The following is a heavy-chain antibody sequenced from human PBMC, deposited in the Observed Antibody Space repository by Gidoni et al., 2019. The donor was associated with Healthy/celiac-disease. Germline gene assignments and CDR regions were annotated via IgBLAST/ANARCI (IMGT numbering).Heavy chain of an antibody. CDR1: GFTFSSYG. J-gene: IGHJ5*02. D-gene: IGHD2-2*02. CDR2: IWYDGSNK. Sequence: QVQLVESGGGVVQPGRSLRLSCAASGFTFSSYGMHWVRQAPGKGLEGVAVIWYDGSNKYYADSVKGRFTISRDNSKNTLYLQMNSLRAEDTAVYYCARSGVVPAAIGWFDPWGQGTLVTVSS. V-gene: IGHV3-33*01. CDR3: ARSGVVPAAIGWFDP.